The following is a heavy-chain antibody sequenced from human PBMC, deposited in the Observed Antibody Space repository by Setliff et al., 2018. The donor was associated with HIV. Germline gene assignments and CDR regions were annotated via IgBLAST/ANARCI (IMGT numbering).Heavy chain of an antibody. Sequence: SETLSLTCSVFGGSMNSPYWSWIRQHPGKGLEWIGLIYYTGIPTYNTSLTSRVTMSVDRSKNQFSLRLTSETAGDTAMYYCARVARVHPFDPWGQGTLVTVSS. CDR3: ARVARVHPFDP. J-gene: IGHJ5*02. CDR2: IYYTGIP. V-gene: IGHV4-59*11. CDR1: GGSMNSPY.